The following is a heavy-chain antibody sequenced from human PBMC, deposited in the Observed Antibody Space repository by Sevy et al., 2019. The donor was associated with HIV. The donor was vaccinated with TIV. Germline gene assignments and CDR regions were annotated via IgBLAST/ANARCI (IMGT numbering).Heavy chain of an antibody. Sequence: GGSLRLSCAASGFTFSSYGMHWVRQAPGKGLEWVAVISYDGSNKYYADSVKGRFTISRDNSKNTRYLQMNSLRAEDTAVYYCAKDWVIFGVVISYYFDYWGQGTLVTVSS. J-gene: IGHJ4*02. D-gene: IGHD3-3*01. V-gene: IGHV3-30*18. CDR1: GFTFSSYG. CDR3: AKDWVIFGVVISYYFDY. CDR2: ISYDGSNK.